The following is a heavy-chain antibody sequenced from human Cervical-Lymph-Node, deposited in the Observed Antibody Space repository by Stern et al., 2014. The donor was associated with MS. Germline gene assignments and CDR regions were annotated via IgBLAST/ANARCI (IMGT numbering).Heavy chain of an antibody. D-gene: IGHD2-2*01. Sequence: QLQLQESGPGLVRPSETLSLTCTVSGDSGRSRSYYWSWIRQAPGKGLEWIGFIYYGGSNSYNTYLRGRVNISTDKSKKQCSLSLSSVTAADTAVYYCARDGYSSTEYYIDVWGQGTLVTVSS. CDR3: ARDGYSSTEYYIDV. V-gene: IGHV4-61*01. CDR2: IYYGGSN. CDR1: GDSGRSRSYY. J-gene: IGHJ4*02.